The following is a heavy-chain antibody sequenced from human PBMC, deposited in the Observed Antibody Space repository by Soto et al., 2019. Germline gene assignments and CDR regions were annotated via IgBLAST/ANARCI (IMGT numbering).Heavy chain of an antibody. Sequence: PGGSLRLSCAASGFTFSSYSMDWVRQAPGKGLEWVAVISYDGSNKYYADSVKGRFTISRDNSKNTLYLQMNSLRAEDTAVYYCARDLPDILTGYATTDGMDVWGQGTTVTVSS. V-gene: IGHV3-30*03. D-gene: IGHD3-9*01. CDR1: GFTFSSYS. CDR2: ISYDGSNK. J-gene: IGHJ6*02. CDR3: ARDLPDILTGYATTDGMDV.